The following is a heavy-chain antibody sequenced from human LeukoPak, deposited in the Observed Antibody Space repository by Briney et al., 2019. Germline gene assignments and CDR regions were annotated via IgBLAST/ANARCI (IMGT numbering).Heavy chain of an antibody. CDR2: IYHSGST. Sequence: SETLSLTCAVYGGSISSTNWWSWVRQPPGKGLEWIGEIYHSGSTNYNPSLKSRVTISVDKSKNQFSLILSSVTAADTAMYYCATSPHGSCFYFWGQGTLVTVSS. V-gene: IGHV4-4*02. J-gene: IGHJ4*02. CDR3: ATSPHGSCFYF. CDR1: GGSISSTNW. D-gene: IGHD6-6*01.